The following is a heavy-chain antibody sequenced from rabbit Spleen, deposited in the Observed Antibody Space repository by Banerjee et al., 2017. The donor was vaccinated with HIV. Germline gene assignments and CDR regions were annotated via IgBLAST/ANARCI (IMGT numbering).Heavy chain of an antibody. CDR1: GFSFSSNW. CDR3: ARHRSAYEL. Sequence: QEQLVESGGGLVKPGASLTLTCTVSGFSFSSNWICWVRQAPGKGLEWIACINTNNGDTDYANWPKGRFTISKTSSTTVTLQMTSLTAADTATYFCARHRSAYELWGPGTLVTVS. J-gene: IGHJ4*01. V-gene: IGHV1S45*01. D-gene: IGHD1-1*01. CDR2: INTNNGDT.